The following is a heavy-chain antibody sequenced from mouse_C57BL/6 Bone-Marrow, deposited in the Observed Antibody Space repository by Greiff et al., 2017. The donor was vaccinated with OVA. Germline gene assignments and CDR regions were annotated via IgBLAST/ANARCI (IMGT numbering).Heavy chain of an antibody. J-gene: IGHJ4*01. Sequence: QVQLKQSGPELVKPGASVKISCKASGYAFSSSWMNWVKQRPGKGLEWIGRIYPGDGDTNYNGKFKGKATLTADKSSSTAYMQLSSLTSEDSAVYFCARRHGSSPYYYAMDYWGQGTSVTVSS. CDR2: IYPGDGDT. V-gene: IGHV1-82*01. D-gene: IGHD1-1*01. CDR3: ARRHGSSPYYYAMDY. CDR1: GYAFSSSW.